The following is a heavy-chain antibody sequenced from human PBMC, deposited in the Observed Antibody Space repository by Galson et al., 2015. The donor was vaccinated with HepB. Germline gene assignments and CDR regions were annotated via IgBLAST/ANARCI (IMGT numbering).Heavy chain of an antibody. CDR3: ARDTDVFRGYFPMDN. D-gene: IGHD3-22*01. CDR2: IIPIYGPP. CDR1: GGTFSSYT. V-gene: IGHV1-69*06. Sequence: QSGAEVKKPGASVKVSCKASGGTFSSYTINWVRQAPGQGLEWMGGIIPIYGPPNYAQNFRDRITLTADRSTSTAYMELNRLRSDDTAVYYCARDTDVFRGYFPMDNWGQGTLVIVSS. J-gene: IGHJ4*02.